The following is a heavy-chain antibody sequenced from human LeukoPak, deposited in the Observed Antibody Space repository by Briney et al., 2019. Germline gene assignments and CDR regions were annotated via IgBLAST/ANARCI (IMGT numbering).Heavy chain of an antibody. Sequence: GESLQISCQGSGYRFSNYWIAWVRQVPGKGLEWMGVTGDSDTRYSPSFDGQVTMSVDKSINTAYLQWSSLKASDTAMYYCARHFGTGTPFDYWGQGTLVTVSS. CDR3: ARHFGTGTPFDY. V-gene: IGHV5-51*01. CDR1: GYRFSNYW. CDR2: TGDSDT. J-gene: IGHJ4*02. D-gene: IGHD3/OR15-3a*01.